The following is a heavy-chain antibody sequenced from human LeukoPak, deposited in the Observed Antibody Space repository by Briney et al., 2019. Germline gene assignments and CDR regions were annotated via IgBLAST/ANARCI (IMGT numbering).Heavy chain of an antibody. Sequence: GRSLRLSCAASGFTFSSYGMHWVRQAPGKGLEWVAVISYDGSNKYYADSVKGRFTISRDNSKNTLYLQMNSLRAEDTAVYYCAKDGEYYGDLNEPYYHYGMDVWGKGTTVTVSS. CDR2: ISYDGSNK. CDR1: GFTFSSYG. D-gene: IGHD4-17*01. J-gene: IGHJ6*04. CDR3: AKDGEYYGDLNEPYYHYGMDV. V-gene: IGHV3-30*18.